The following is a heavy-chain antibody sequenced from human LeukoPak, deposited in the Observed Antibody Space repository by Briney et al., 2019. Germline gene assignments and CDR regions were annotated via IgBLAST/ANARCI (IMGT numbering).Heavy chain of an antibody. J-gene: IGHJ6*02. CDR1: GFTFDDYA. CDR3: AKDSGPRWLQHYYYYGMDV. D-gene: IGHD5-24*01. CDR2: ISGDGGST. Sequence: GGSLRLSCAASGFTFDDYAMHWVRQAPGKGLEWVSLISGDGGSTYYADSVKGRFTISRDNSKNSLYLQMNSLRTEDTALYYCAKDSGPRWLQHYYYYGMDVWGQGTTVTVSS. V-gene: IGHV3-43*02.